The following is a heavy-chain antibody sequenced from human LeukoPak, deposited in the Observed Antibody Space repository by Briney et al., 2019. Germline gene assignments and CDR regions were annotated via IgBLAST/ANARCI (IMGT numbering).Heavy chain of an antibody. D-gene: IGHD2-21*02. CDR1: GFTFSSYA. CDR3: ANVRTLAARPDVVVTATANDAFDI. V-gene: IGHV3-30*04. Sequence: SGGSLRLSCAASGFTFSSYAMHWVRQAPGKGLEWVAVISYDGSNKYYADSVKGRFTISRDNSKNTLYLQMNSLRAEDTAVYYCANVRTLAARPDVVVTATANDAFDIWGQGTMVTVSS. J-gene: IGHJ3*02. CDR2: ISYDGSNK.